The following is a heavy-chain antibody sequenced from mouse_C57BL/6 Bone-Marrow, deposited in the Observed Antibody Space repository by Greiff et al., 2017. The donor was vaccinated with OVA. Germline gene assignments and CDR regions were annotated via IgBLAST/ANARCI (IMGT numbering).Heavy chain of an antibody. J-gene: IGHJ1*03. CDR2: IDPNSGGT. CDR3: ARVTTVPNWYFDV. CDR1: GYTFTSYW. D-gene: IGHD1-1*01. V-gene: IGHV1-72*01. Sequence: QVQLKQPGAELVKPGASVKLSCKASGYTFTSYWMHWVKQRPGRGLEWIGRIDPNSGGTKYNEKFKSKATLTVDKPSSTAYMQLSSLTSEDSAVYYCARVTTVPNWYFDVWGTGTTVTVSS.